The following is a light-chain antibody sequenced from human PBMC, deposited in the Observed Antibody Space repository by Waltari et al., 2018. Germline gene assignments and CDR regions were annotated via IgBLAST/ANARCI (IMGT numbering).Light chain of an antibody. V-gene: IGKV3-11*01. CDR1: ESIASH. J-gene: IGKJ4*01. CDR3: QQGSMWPLT. Sequence: EIVLTQSPATLSLSSGQGATLSCRASESIASHLAWFRQKPGQPPRLLIYDASPRATGIPARFSGSGFGTDFTLTISSLEPEDFAVYFCQQGSMWPLTFGGGTKVEIK. CDR2: DAS.